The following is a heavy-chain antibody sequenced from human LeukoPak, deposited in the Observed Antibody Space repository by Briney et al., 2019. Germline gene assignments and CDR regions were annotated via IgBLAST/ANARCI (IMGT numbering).Heavy chain of an antibody. D-gene: IGHD6-6*01. CDR1: GGSISSSSYY. V-gene: IGHV4-39*07. CDR3: ARVKLAARPFDY. J-gene: IGHJ4*02. Sequence: PSETLSLTCTVSGGSISSSSYYWGWIRQPPGKGLEWIGSIYYSGSTNYNPSLKSRVTISVDTSKNQFSLKLSSVTAADTAVYYCARVKLAARPFDYWGQGTLVTVSS. CDR2: IYYSGST.